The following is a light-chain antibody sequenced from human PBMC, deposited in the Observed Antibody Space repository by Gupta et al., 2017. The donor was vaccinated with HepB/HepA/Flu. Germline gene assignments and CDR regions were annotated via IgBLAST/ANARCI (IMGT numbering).Light chain of an antibody. V-gene: IGKV4-1*01. Sequence: MTPPPVSLKVTRGDRATINCKSSQSVLYSSNNKNYLAWYQQKPGHPPKLLIYWASTRESGVPDRFSGSGSGTDFTLTISSLQAEDVAVYYCQQYYSTPRTFGQGTKVEIK. CDR3: QQYYSTPRT. CDR2: WAS. CDR1: QSVLYSSNNKNY. J-gene: IGKJ1*01.